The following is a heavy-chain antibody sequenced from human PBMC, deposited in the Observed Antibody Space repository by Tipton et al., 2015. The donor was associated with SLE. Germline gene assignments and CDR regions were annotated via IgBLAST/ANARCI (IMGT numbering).Heavy chain of an antibody. D-gene: IGHD6-19*01. V-gene: IGHV4-59*11. CDR3: ARGKDWLVPYYFDY. Sequence: TLSLTCTVSGGSISSHYWSWIRQPPGKGLEWIGYIYYSGSTNYNPSLKSRVTISVDTSKNQFSLKLSSVTAADTAVYYCARGKDWLVPYYFDYWGQGTLVTVSS. CDR2: IYYSGST. J-gene: IGHJ4*02. CDR1: GGSISSHY.